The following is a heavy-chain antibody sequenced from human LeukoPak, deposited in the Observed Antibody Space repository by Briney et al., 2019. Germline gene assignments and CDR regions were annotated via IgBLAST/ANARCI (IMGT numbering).Heavy chain of an antibody. V-gene: IGHV4-61*08. CDR1: GGSISSGGYS. D-gene: IGHD2-15*01. Sequence: SETLSLTCAVSGGSISSGGYSWSWIRQPPGKGLEWIGYTYYSGSTNYNPSPKSRVTISVDTSKNQFSLKLSSVTAADTAVYYCARGYCSGGSCYSYYFDYWGQGTLVTVSS. CDR2: TYYSGST. CDR3: ARGYCSGGSCYSYYFDY. J-gene: IGHJ4*02.